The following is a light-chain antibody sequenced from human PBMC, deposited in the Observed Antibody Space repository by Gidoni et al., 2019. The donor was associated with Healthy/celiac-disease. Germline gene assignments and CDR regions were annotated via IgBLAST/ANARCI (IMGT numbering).Light chain of an antibody. Sequence: IVMTPSPATLSVSPGERATLSCRASQSVSSNLAWYQQEPGQAPRLLIYGASTRATGIPARFSGRGSGTEFTLTISSLQSEDFAVYYCQQYNNWPPLTFGGGTKVEIK. CDR2: GAS. CDR1: QSVSSN. J-gene: IGKJ4*01. V-gene: IGKV3-15*01. CDR3: QQYNNWPPLT.